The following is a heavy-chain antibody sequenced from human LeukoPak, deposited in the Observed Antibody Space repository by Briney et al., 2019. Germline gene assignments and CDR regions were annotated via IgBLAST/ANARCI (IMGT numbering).Heavy chain of an antibody. CDR2: ISAYNGNT. D-gene: IGHD3-10*01. J-gene: IGHJ4*02. Sequence: ASVKVSCKASGYTFTSYGISWVRQAPGQGLEWMGWISAYNGNTNYAQKLQGRVTMTTDTSTSTAYMELRSLRSDDTAVYYCARSPEAVLLWFGEFLLGYWGQGTLVTVSS. CDR3: ARSPEAVLLWFGEFLLGY. V-gene: IGHV1-18*01. CDR1: GYTFTSYG.